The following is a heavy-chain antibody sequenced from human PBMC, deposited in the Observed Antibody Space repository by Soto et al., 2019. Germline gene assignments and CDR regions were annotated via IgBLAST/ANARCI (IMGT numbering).Heavy chain of an antibody. D-gene: IGHD1-26*01. CDR3: PRERKWEPLHY. CDR2: INGNTGHT. CDR1: GYTFSRYG. J-gene: IGHJ4*02. V-gene: IGHV1-18*01. Sequence: QVQLVQSGAEVREPGASVKVSCKTSGYTFSRYGITWVRQAPGQGLEWMGWINGNTGHTIYAMNLEXSXTXSXXTSTNTAYMELRSMNSDDTADYYCPRERKWEPLHYWCQGTLVTVSS.